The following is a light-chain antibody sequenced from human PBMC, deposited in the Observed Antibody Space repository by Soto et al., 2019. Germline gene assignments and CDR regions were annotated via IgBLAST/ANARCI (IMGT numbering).Light chain of an antibody. CDR1: LGISIN. CDR3: QHYNKWHPT. V-gene: IGKV3-15*01. J-gene: IGKJ1*01. Sequence: EIVVTQSPSTLSVSPGQRVTLSCRASLGISINLAWYQQRPGQAPRLLIYGASTRATGVPTRFSGSGSGTEFTLTISSLQSEDLAVYHCQHYNKWHPTFGQGTKVDIK. CDR2: GAS.